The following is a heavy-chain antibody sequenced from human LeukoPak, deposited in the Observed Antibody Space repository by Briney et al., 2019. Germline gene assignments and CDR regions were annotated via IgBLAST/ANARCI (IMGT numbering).Heavy chain of an antibody. Sequence: GGSLRLSCAASGFTFSTYAMTWVRQAPGKGLEWVSGISGSGGSTYYADSVKGRFTISRDNSKNTLYLQMNSLRAEDTAVYYCARRRDFIDYWGQGTLVTVSS. CDR1: GFTFSTYA. J-gene: IGHJ4*02. V-gene: IGHV3-23*01. D-gene: IGHD3/OR15-3a*01. CDR2: ISGSGGST. CDR3: ARRRDFIDY.